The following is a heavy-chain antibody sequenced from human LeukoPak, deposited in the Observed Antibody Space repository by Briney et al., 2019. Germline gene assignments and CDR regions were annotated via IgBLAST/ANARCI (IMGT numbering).Heavy chain of an antibody. V-gene: IGHV3-23*01. CDR2: ISGSGGST. J-gene: IGHJ4*02. CDR3: AKLLTVDTAMVTIDY. CDR1: GFTFSSYA. D-gene: IGHD5-18*01. Sequence: GGSLRLSYAASGFTFSSYAMSWVRQAPGKGLEWVPAISGSGGSTYYADSVKGRFTISRDNSKNTLYLQMNSLRAEDTAVYYCAKLLTVDTAMVTIDYWGQGTLVTVSS.